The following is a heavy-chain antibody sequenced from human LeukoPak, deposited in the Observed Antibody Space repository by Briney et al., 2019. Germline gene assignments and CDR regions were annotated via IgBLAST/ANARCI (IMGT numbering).Heavy chain of an antibody. CDR1: GFSFSNYW. J-gene: IGHJ4*02. CDR3: AQRGQDY. Sequence: GGSLRLSCAASGFSFSNYWMHWVHQAPGKGLLWVSQINPDGSITKYADSVKGRFTISRDNAKNTLYLQMNSLRAEDTAIYYCAQRGQDYWGQGTLVTVSS. D-gene: IGHD6-25*01. V-gene: IGHV3-74*01. CDR2: INPDGSIT.